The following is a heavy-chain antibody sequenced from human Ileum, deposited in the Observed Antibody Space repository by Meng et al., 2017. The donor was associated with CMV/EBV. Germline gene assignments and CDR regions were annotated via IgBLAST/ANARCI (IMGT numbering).Heavy chain of an antibody. CDR1: GGSIRNYY. D-gene: IGHD3-22*01. V-gene: IGHV4-4*07. CDR2: IYTGGSP. J-gene: IGHJ4*02. CDR3: ARLNYYDSREFDY. Sequence: VQLQGSGPGLVKPSETLSLTCPVSGGSIRNYYWSWIRQPAGKGLEWIGRIYTGGSPNYNPSLYSRVTMSLDTSKNQFSLKLNSVTAADTAVYYCARLNYYDSREFDYWGQGTLVTVSS.